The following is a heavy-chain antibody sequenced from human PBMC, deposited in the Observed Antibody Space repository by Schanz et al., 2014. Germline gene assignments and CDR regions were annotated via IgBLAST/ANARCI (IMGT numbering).Heavy chain of an antibody. D-gene: IGHD5-12*01. CDR2: INSDGTTT. CDR3: AKELNRRGGQTNFYYYYGMDV. Sequence: EVQLVESGGGLVQPGGSLRLSCAASGFTFSTYWMHWVRQAPGKGLVWVSHINSDGTTTTYADSVKGRFTISRDNAENTLYLQMNSLRSADAAVYYCAKELNRRGGQTNFYYYYGMDVWGQGTTVTVSS. CDR1: GFTFSTYW. J-gene: IGHJ6*02. V-gene: IGHV3-74*01.